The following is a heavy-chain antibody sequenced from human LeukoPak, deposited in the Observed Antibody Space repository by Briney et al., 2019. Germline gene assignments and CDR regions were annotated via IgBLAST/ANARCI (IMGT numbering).Heavy chain of an antibody. D-gene: IGHD6-19*01. Sequence: GGSLRLSCAASGFTFSSYWMSWVRQAPGKGLEWVANIKQDGSEKYYVDSVKGRFTISRDNAKNSLYLQMNSLRAEDTAVYYCARVGSVAGTCYFDYWGQGTLVTVSS. CDR2: IKQDGSEK. CDR3: ARVGSVAGTCYFDY. J-gene: IGHJ4*02. V-gene: IGHV3-7*01. CDR1: GFTFSSYW.